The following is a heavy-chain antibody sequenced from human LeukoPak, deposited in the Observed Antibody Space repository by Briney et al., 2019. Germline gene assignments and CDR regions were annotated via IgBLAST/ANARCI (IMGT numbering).Heavy chain of an antibody. CDR1: GFTFSSHS. V-gene: IGHV3-23*01. D-gene: IGHD1-26*01. J-gene: IGHJ5*01. CDR3: AKNLMGGSASAPTYRDS. CDR2: ISPSGGGT. Sequence: PGGSLRLSCAASGFTFSSHSIIWVRQAPGKGLEWVSSISPSGGGTVYADSVKGRVTVSRDNSKNTLYLQMNGLRAEDTAVYSCAKNLMGGSASAPTYRDS.